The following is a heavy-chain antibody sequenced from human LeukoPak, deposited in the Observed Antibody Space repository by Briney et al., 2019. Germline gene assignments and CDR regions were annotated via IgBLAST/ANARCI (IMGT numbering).Heavy chain of an antibody. Sequence: GRSLRLSCAASGFTFSSYGMHWVRQAPGKGLEWVAVISYDGSNKYYADSVKGRFTISRGNSKNTLYLQMNSLRAEDTAVYYCAIIMGGSGSYQFDYWGQGTLVTVSS. CDR2: ISYDGSNK. CDR1: GFTFSSYG. V-gene: IGHV3-30*03. CDR3: AIIMGGSGSYQFDY. D-gene: IGHD3-10*01. J-gene: IGHJ4*02.